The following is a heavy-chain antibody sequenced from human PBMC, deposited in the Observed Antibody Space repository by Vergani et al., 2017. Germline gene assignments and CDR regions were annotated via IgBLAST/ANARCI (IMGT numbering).Heavy chain of an antibody. J-gene: IGHJ5*02. CDR2: ISYDGSNK. V-gene: IGHV3-30*18. D-gene: IGHD6-13*01. CDR1: GFTFSSYG. CDR3: AKESPLYSSSWYPRWFDP. Sequence: QVQLVESGGGVVQPGRSLRLSCAASGFTFSSYGMHWVRQAPGKGLEWVAVISYDGSNKYYADSVKGRFTISRDNSKNTLYLQMNSLRAGDTAVYYCAKESPLYSSSWYPRWFDPWVRGTLV.